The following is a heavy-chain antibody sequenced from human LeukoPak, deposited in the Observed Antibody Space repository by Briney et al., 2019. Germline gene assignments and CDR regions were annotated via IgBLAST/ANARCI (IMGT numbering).Heavy chain of an antibody. CDR2: IYYSGST. J-gene: IGHJ5*02. V-gene: IGHV4-59*01. D-gene: IGHD2-2*01. Sequence: SETLSLTCTVSGGSISSYYWNWIRQPPGKGLEWVGYIYYSGSTNYNPSLKNRVTISVDTSKNQFSLKLSSVTAADTAVYYCARTYHPLSRNWFDPWGQGILVTVSS. CDR3: ARTYHPLSRNWFDP. CDR1: GGSISSYY.